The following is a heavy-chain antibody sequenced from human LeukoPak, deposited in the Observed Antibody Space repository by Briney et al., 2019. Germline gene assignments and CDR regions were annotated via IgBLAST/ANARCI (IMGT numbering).Heavy chain of an antibody. CDR3: ARTRTKGGFYYYYMDV. Sequence: SVKVSCKASGYTFTGYYMHWVRQAPGQGLEWMGRIIPIFGTANYAQKFQGRVTITTDESTSTAYMELSSLRSEDTAVYYCARTRTKGGFYYYYMDVWGKGTTVTVSS. D-gene: IGHD1-26*01. J-gene: IGHJ6*03. CDR2: IIPIFGTA. V-gene: IGHV1-69*05. CDR1: GYTFTGYY.